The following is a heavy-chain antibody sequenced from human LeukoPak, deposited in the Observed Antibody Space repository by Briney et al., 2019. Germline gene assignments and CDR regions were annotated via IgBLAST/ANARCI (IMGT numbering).Heavy chain of an antibody. CDR3: ARDQYSGYDRAFDI. CDR1: GFPFSSYW. J-gene: IGHJ3*02. V-gene: IGHV3-74*01. D-gene: IGHD5-12*01. CDR2: INSDGSST. Sequence: GGSLRLSCAASGFPFSSYWMHWVRQAPGKGLVWVSRINSDGSSTTYADSMKGRFTISRDNAKNALYLQVNSLRAEDTAVYYCARDQYSGYDRAFDIWGQGTMVTVSS.